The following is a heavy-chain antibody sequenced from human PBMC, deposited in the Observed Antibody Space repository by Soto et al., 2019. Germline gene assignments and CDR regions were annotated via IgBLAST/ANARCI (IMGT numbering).Heavy chain of an antibody. V-gene: IGHV3-21*01. CDR1: GFTVSNNY. Sequence: GGSLRLSCAASGFTVSNNYMTWVRQAPGKGLEWVSSISSSSSYIYYADSVKGRFTISRDNAKNSLYLQMNSLRAEDTVVYYCARGGTGIDYWGQGTLVTVSS. CDR3: ARGGTGIDY. CDR2: ISSSSSYI. J-gene: IGHJ4*02. D-gene: IGHD1-1*01.